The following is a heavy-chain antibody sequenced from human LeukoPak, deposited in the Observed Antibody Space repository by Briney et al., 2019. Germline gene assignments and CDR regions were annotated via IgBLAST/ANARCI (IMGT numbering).Heavy chain of an antibody. CDR2: IYTGGST. CDR1: GDSISSYY. Sequence: SETLSLTCSASGDSISSYYRSWIRQPAGKGLEWIGRIYTGGSTNYNPYLKSRVAISLEESKNKFSLQLISFAAADKAVLYYARDSPGYSSGHFDNWGQGALFTVSS. CDR3: ARDSPGYSSGHFDN. J-gene: IGHJ4*02. D-gene: IGHD6-19*01. V-gene: IGHV4-4*07.